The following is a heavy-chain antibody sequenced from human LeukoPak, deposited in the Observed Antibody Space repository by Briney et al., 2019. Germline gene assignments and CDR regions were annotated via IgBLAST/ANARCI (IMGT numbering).Heavy chain of an antibody. Sequence: QSGGSLRLSCAASGFTFSSYAMSWVRQAPGKGLEWVSAISGSGGSTYYADSVKGRFTISRDNSKNTLYLQMNSLRAEDTAVYYCAKDRGAQSVRSPVGYWGQGTLVTVSS. CDR2: ISGSGGST. CDR1: GFTFSSYA. J-gene: IGHJ4*02. V-gene: IGHV3-23*01. D-gene: IGHD3-10*01. CDR3: AKDRGAQSVRSPVGY.